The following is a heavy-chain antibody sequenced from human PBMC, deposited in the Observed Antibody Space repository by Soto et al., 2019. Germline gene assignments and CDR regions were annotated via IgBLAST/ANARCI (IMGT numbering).Heavy chain of an antibody. J-gene: IGHJ3*02. V-gene: IGHV4-34*01. CDR1: VGSFNSDF. CDR3: TTSGRRWPDAFDI. Sequence: PAETRSLTCAFYVGSFNSDFWNWVRQPPGKGLEWIGEVTPSGGSNYNPSLKSRVTISKDTSKNQFSLKVTSVTAADTAVYYCTTSGRRWPDAFDIWAQGAMVTVSS. D-gene: IGHD2-15*01. CDR2: VTPSGGS.